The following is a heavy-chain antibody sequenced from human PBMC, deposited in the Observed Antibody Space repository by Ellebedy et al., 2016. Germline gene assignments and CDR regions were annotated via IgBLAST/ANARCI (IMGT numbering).Heavy chain of an antibody. CDR2: VFHTGTT. CDR3: AKWNGDWYAFDV. CDR1: GFTVSNAW. J-gene: IGHJ3*01. Sequence: GSLRLSCAVSGFTVSNAWMNRIRRPPGKGLEWIGYVFHTGTTNYNPSLKSRVTMSVDTSKSQFSLRLTSVTAADTAVYYCAKWNGDWYAFDVWGQGTMVTVSS. V-gene: IGHV4-59*02. D-gene: IGHD1-1*01.